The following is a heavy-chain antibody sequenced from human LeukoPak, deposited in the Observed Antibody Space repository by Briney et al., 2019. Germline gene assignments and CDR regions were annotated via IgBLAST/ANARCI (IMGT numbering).Heavy chain of an antibody. CDR1: GFTFTDYY. CDR3: ARNAWIPDY. V-gene: IGHV3-11*04. J-gene: IGHJ4*02. D-gene: IGHD1-1*01. Sequence: GGSLRLSCAASGFTFTDYYMSWIRQAPGKGLEFLSYISPTGTTTSYADSVKGRFTISRDNARNSLFLQMNSLRAGDTAVYYCARNAWIPDYWGQGTLVTVSS. CDR2: ISPTGTTT.